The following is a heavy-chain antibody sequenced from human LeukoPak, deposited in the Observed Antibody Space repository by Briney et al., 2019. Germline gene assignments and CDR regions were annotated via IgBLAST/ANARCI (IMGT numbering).Heavy chain of an antibody. CDR1: GGSFSSSSYY. J-gene: IGHJ4*02. CDR3: AGTGGDYYFDY. CDR2: ISYSGST. D-gene: IGHD3-16*01. Sequence: SETLSLTCTVSGGSFSSSSYYGGWIRQPPGKGLEWIGSISYSGSTYYNPSLKSRVTISEDTSKNQFSLKLSSVTAADTAVYYCAGTGGDYYFDYWGQGTLVTVSS. V-gene: IGHV4-39*01.